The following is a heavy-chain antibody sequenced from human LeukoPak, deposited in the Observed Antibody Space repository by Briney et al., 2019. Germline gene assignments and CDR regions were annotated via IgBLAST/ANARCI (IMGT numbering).Heavy chain of an antibody. J-gene: IGHJ4*02. CDR3: ARGFGYCTNGVCYTVFRPPYFDY. CDR1: GGSISSGGYS. V-gene: IGHV4-30-2*01. Sequence: SETLSLTCAVSGGSISSGGYSWSWIRQPPGQGLEWIGYIYHSGSTYYNPSLKSRVTISVDRSKNQFSLKLSSVTAADTAVYYCARGFGYCTNGVCYTVFRPPYFDYWGQGTLVTVSS. CDR2: IYHSGST. D-gene: IGHD2-8*01.